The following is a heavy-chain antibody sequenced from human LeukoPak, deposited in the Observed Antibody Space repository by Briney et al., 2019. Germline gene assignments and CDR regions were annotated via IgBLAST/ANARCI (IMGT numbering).Heavy chain of an antibody. D-gene: IGHD2-2*02. J-gene: IGHJ6*02. V-gene: IGHV4-39*07. CDR1: GGSISSGGYY. Sequence: SETLSLTCTVSGGSISSGGYYWSWIRQPPGKGLEWIGEINHSGSTNYNPSLKSRVTISVDTSKNQFSLKLSSVTAADTAVYYCARAKYCSSTSCYRYYYYGMDVWGQGTTVTVSS. CDR2: INHSGST. CDR3: ARAKYCSSTSCYRYYYYGMDV.